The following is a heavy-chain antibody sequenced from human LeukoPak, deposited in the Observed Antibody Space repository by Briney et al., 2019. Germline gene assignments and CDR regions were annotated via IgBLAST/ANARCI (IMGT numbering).Heavy chain of an antibody. V-gene: IGHV1-2*02. CDR3: ARDCSSTSCYDY. CDR1: GYTFTGYY. D-gene: IGHD2-2*01. Sequence: ASVKVSCKASGYTFTGYYMHWVRQAPGQGLEWMGWINPNSGGTNYAQKLQGRVTMTRDTSISTAYMELSRLRSDDTAVYYCARDCSSTSCYDYWGQGTLVTVSS. CDR2: INPNSGGT. J-gene: IGHJ4*02.